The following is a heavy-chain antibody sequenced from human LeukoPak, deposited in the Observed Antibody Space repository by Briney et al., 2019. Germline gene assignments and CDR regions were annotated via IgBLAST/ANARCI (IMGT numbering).Heavy chain of an antibody. CDR1: GFTFSSFG. CDR3: AKDRYRAVAGNFDY. Sequence: GGSLRLSCAASGFTFSSFGMHWVRHAPGKGLEWVAVISYDASNKYYADSVKGRFTISRDNSKNTLYLQMNSLRAEDTAVYYCAKDRYRAVAGNFDYWGQGTLVTVSS. D-gene: IGHD6-19*01. J-gene: IGHJ4*02. V-gene: IGHV3-30*18. CDR2: ISYDASNK.